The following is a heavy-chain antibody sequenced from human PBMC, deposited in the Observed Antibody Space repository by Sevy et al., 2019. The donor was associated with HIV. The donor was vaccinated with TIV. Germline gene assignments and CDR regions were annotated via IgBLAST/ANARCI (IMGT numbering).Heavy chain of an antibody. D-gene: IGHD7-27*01. J-gene: IGHJ4*02. CDR1: GFTFSTHW. CDR3: ARSWDYWGQMGY. Sequence: GGSLRLSCAASGFTFSTHWMSWVRQAPGKGLEWVANIKQDGSDKYYMESVKGRFNISRDNTKNSLYLQLNSLRAEDTAVYYCARSWDYWGQMGYWGQGTLVTVSS. CDR2: IKQDGSDK. V-gene: IGHV3-7*03.